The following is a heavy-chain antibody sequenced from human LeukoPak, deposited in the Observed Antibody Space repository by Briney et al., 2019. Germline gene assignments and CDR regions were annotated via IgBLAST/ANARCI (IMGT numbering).Heavy chain of an antibody. Sequence: GGSLRLSCAASGFTFSSYAMSWVRQAPGKGLKWVSTINDNGAGTYYADSVKGRFTISRDNSYNTVSLQMNSLRDEDTGVYYCAKDRFDYVGYYGMDVWGQGTTVTVSS. D-gene: IGHD4-17*01. CDR1: GFTFSSYA. CDR3: AKDRFDYVGYYGMDV. V-gene: IGHV3-23*01. J-gene: IGHJ6*02. CDR2: INDNGAGT.